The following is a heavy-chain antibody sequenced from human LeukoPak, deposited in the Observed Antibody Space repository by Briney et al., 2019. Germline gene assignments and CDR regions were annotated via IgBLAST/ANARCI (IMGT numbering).Heavy chain of an antibody. CDR3: ARPFLTHIAAEGY. D-gene: IGHD6-25*01. J-gene: IGHJ4*02. CDR2: INAGNGNT. Sequence: GWINAGNGNTKYSQKFQGRVTITRDTSASTAYMELSSLRSEDTAVYYCARPFLTHIAAEGYWGQGTLVTVSS. V-gene: IGHV1-3*01.